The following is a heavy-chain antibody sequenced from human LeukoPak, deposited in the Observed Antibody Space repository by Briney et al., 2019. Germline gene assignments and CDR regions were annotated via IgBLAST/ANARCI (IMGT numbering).Heavy chain of an antibody. J-gene: IGHJ6*03. CDR2: IYYSGST. D-gene: IGHD4-17*01. CDR3: ARGATVTSGYYYYYYYMDV. V-gene: IGHV4-59*01. CDR1: GGSISSYY. Sequence: KPSETLSLTCTVSGGSISSYYWSWIRQPPGKGLEWIGYIYYSGSTNYNPSLKSRVTISVDTSKNQFSLKLSSVTAADTAVYYCARGATVTSGYYYYYYYMDVWGKGTTVTVSS.